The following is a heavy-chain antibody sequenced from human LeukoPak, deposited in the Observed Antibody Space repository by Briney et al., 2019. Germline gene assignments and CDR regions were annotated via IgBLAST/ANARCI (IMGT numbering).Heavy chain of an antibody. CDR1: GFTFSSYG. CDR2: IWYDGSNK. CDR3: AKDSAVARGQYYFDY. D-gene: IGHD6-19*01. Sequence: GGSLRLSCAASGFTFSSYGMHWVRQAPGKGLEGVAVIWYDGSNKYYADSVKGRFTISRDNSKNTLYLQMNSLRAEDTAVYYCAKDSAVARGQYYFDYWGQGTLVTVSS. V-gene: IGHV3-33*06. J-gene: IGHJ4*02.